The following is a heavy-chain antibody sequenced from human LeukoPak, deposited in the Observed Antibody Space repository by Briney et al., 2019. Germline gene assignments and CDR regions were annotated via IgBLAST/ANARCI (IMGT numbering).Heavy chain of an antibody. J-gene: IGHJ3*02. V-gene: IGHV1-8*03. Sequence: GASVKVSCKASGYTFTSYDINWVRQATGQGLEWMGWMNPNSGNTGYAQKFQGRVTITRNTSISTAYMELSSLRSEDTAVYYCAIPLLEDDAFDIWGQGTMVTVSS. D-gene: IGHD2-15*01. CDR3: AIPLLEDDAFDI. CDR1: GYTFTSYD. CDR2: MNPNSGNT.